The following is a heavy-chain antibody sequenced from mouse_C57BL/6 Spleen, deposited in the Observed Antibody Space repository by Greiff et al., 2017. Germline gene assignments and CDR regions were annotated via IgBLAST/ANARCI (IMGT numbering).Heavy chain of an antibody. D-gene: IGHD1-1*01. CDR2: IRLKSDNYAT. CDR1: GFTFSNYW. Sequence: EVQLVESGGGLVQPGGSMKLSCVASGFTFSNYWMNWVRQSPEKGLEWVAQIRLKSDNYATHYAESVKGRFTISRDDSKSSVYLQMNNLRAEDTGIYYCTGGSSGYFDYWGQGTTLTVSS. CDR3: TGGSSGYFDY. V-gene: IGHV6-3*01. J-gene: IGHJ2*01.